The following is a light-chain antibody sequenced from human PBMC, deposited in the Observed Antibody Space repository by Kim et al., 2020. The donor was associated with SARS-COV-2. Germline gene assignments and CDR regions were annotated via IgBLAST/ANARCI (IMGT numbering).Light chain of an antibody. CDR3: LQNDLYPLT. J-gene: IGKJ4*01. Sequence: DIQMTQSPSSLSASVGDRVTITCRASQDIRDGLGWFQQRPGKAPRRLISAASTLQSGVPSRFSGSGSGTDFTLTISSLQPEDFATYFCLQNDLYPLTFGGGTKVDIK. CDR1: QDIRDG. CDR2: AAS. V-gene: IGKV1-17*01.